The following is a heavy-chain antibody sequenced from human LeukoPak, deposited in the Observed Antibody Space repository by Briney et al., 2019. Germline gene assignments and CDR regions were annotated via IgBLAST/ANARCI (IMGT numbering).Heavy chain of an antibody. J-gene: IGHJ4*02. Sequence: PSETLSLTCAVYGGSFSGYYWSWIRQPPGKGVEWVGEINHSGSTNYNPSLKSRVPISVATSKNQFPLKLSSVAAEDTAVYYCARGGEQWLIPGTYLDYWGPGTLFTVSS. CDR2: INHSGST. CDR3: ARGGEQWLIPGTYLDY. V-gene: IGHV4-34*01. D-gene: IGHD6-19*01. CDR1: GGSFSGYY.